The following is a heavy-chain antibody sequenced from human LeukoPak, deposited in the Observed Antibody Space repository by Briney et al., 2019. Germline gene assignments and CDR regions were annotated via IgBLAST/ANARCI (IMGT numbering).Heavy chain of an antibody. CDR2: TSGDNVNT. CDR1: GYTFINYG. J-gene: IGHJ5*02. V-gene: IGHV1-18*01. Sequence: ASVKVSCKASGYTFINYGISWVRQARGQGLEWMGWTSGDNVNTYYAQKFLGRVIMTTDTSTTTAYMELRSPRPDDTAVYYCVRDWEWKAARNLFDPWGQGTWVTVSS. CDR3: VRDWEWKAARNLFDP. D-gene: IGHD6-6*01.